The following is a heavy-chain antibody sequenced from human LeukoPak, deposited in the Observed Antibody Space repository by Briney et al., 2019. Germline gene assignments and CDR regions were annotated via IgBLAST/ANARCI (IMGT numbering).Heavy chain of an antibody. Sequence: SGPTLVNPTQTLTLTCTFSGFSLSTSGVGVGWIRQPPGKALEWLALIYWDDDKRYSPSLKTRLTISKDTSKNQVVLTMTNMDPVDTATYYCARIRGGIAVAGTGGSFDAFDIWGQGTMVTVSS. CDR2: IYWDDDK. D-gene: IGHD6-19*01. CDR3: ARIRGGIAVAGTGGSFDAFDI. V-gene: IGHV2-5*02. CDR1: GFSLSTSGVG. J-gene: IGHJ3*02.